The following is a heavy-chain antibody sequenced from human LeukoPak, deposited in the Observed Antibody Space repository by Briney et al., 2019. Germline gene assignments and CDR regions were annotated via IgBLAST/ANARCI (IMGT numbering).Heavy chain of an antibody. J-gene: IGHJ4*02. D-gene: IGHD6-19*01. CDR1: GGSISSSSYY. V-gene: IGHV4-39*01. Sequence: RPSETLSLTCTVSGGSISSSSYYWGWIRQPPGKGLEWIGSIYYSGSTYYNPSLKSRVTISVDTSKNQFSLKLSSVTAADTAVYYCARPHSSGWNYWGQGTLVTVSS. CDR2: IYYSGST. CDR3: ARPHSSGWNY.